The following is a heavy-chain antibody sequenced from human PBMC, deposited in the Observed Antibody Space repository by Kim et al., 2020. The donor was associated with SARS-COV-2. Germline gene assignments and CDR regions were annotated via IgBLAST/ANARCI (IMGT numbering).Heavy chain of an antibody. CDR3: ARSGGLVPPYYGMDV. D-gene: IGHD6-13*01. J-gene: IGHJ6*02. V-gene: IGHV4-59*01. Sequence: PSLKSRVTISVDTSKNQFSLKLSSVTAADTAVYYCARSGGLVPPYYGMDVWGQGTTVTVSS.